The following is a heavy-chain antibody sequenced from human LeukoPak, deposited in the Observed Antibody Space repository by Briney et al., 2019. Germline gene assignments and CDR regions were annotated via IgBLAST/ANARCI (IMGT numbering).Heavy chain of an antibody. D-gene: IGHD1-26*01. Sequence: GGSLRLSCAAPGFTFSSYAMSWVRQAPGKGLEWVSAISGSGGSTYYADSVKGRFTISRDNSKNTLYLQMNSLRAEDTAVYYCAKDREPSTRGATIDYFDYWGQGTLVTVSS. CDR2: ISGSGGST. J-gene: IGHJ4*02. V-gene: IGHV3-23*01. CDR1: GFTFSSYA. CDR3: AKDREPSTRGATIDYFDY.